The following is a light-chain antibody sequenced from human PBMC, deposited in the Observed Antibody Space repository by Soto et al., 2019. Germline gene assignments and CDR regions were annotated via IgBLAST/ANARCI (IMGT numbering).Light chain of an antibody. CDR3: QQYGSSYPWT. CDR2: GAS. CDR1: QSVSSSF. J-gene: IGKJ1*01. V-gene: IGKV3-20*01. Sequence: EVVLTQSPGTLSLSPGERATLSCRASQSVSSSFLAWYQQHPGQAPRLLILGASTRATGTPDRFSGSGSGTEFTLTISSLQSEDFAMYYCQQYGSSYPWTFGQGTKVDNK.